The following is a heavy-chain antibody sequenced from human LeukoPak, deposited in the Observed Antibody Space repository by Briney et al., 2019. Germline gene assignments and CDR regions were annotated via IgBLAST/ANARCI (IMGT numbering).Heavy chain of an antibody. CDR3: ARVYGSGNNWFDP. CDR2: IYHSGNT. J-gene: IGHJ5*02. CDR1: GDSISSDYY. V-gene: IGHV4-38-2*02. Sequence: SETLSLTCTVSGDSISSDYYWGWIRQPPGKGLEWIGSIYHSGNTYYNPSLKSRLTISVDTSKNQFSLKLSSVTAADTAVYYCARVYGSGNNWFDPWGQGTLVTVSS. D-gene: IGHD3-10*01.